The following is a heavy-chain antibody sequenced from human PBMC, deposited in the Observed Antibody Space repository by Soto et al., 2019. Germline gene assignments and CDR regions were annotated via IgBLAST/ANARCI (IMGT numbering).Heavy chain of an antibody. V-gene: IGHV1-69*13. D-gene: IGHD3-10*01. J-gene: IGHJ4*02. CDR3: ARDPRIDYGSGSYLLRIGYYFDY. CDR2: IIPIFGTA. CDR1: GGTFSSYA. Sequence: ASVKVSCKASGGTFSSYAISWVRQAPGQGLEWMGGIIPIFGTANYAQKFQGRVTITADESTSTAYMELSSLRSEDTAVYYCARDPRIDYGSGSYLLRIGYYFDYWGQG.